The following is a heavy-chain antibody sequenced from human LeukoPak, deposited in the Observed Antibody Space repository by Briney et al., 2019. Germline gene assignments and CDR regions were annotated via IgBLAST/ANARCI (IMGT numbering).Heavy chain of an antibody. CDR2: IYYSGST. D-gene: IGHD3-10*01. J-gene: IGHJ5*02. V-gene: IGHV4-59*01. Sequence: SETLSLTCTVSGGSISSYYWSWIRQPPGKGLEWIGYIYYSGSTNYNPSLKSRVTISVDTSKNQFSLKLSSVTAADTAVYYCARQRLIWFGDRWFDPWGQGTLVTVSS. CDR1: GGSISSYY. CDR3: ARQRLIWFGDRWFDP.